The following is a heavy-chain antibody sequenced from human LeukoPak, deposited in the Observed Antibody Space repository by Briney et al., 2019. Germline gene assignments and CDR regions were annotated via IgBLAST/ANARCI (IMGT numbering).Heavy chain of an antibody. D-gene: IGHD6-19*01. CDR3: AKPRDTIGWYYFDY. Sequence: PGGSLRLSCAASGSTLNSFQMTWVRQAPGKGLEWVSYISGRDATTYYSDSVKGRFTISRDNSMNTLFLQMNSLRADDTAVYYCAKPRDTIGWYYFDYWGQGTLVTVSS. CDR2: ISGRDATT. V-gene: IGHV3-23*01. CDR1: GSTLNSFQ. J-gene: IGHJ4*02.